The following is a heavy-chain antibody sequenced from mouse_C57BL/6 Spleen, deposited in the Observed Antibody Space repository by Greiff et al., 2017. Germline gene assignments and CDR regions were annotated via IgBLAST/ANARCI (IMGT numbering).Heavy chain of an antibody. CDR3: ARRDDYDRAMDY. CDR2: IYPGGGYT. D-gene: IGHD2-4*01. V-gene: IGHV1-63*01. Sequence: QVQLQQPGAELVRPGTSVKMSCKASGYTFTNYWIGWAKQRPGHGLEWIGDIYPGGGYTNYNEKFKGKATLTADKSSSTAYMQFSSLTSEDSAIYYCARRDDYDRAMDYWGQGTSVTVSS. CDR1: GYTFTNYW. J-gene: IGHJ4*01.